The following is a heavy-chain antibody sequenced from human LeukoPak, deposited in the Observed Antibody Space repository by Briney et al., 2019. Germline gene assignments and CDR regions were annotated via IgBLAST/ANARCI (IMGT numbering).Heavy chain of an antibody. D-gene: IGHD2-15*01. Sequence: ASVKVSCKASGYTFTGYCMHWVRQAPGQGLEWMGWINPNSGGTNYAQKFQGRVTMTRDASISTAYMELSRLRSDDTAVYYCARDGVVVAARFVYWGQGTLVTVSS. CDR2: INPNSGGT. CDR1: GYTFTGYC. V-gene: IGHV1-2*02. J-gene: IGHJ4*02. CDR3: ARDGVVVAARFVY.